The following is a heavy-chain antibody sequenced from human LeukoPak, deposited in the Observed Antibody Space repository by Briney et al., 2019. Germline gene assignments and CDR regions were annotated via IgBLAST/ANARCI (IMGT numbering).Heavy chain of an antibody. V-gene: IGHV4-39*07. D-gene: IGHD5-18*01. CDR2: IYYSGST. J-gene: IGHJ4*02. Sequence: SETLSLICTVSGGSISSSSYYWGWIRQPPGKGLEWIGSIYYSGSTWSSLKSRVTISIDTSKNKFSLKLSSVTAADTAVYYCARAGYSYGYVDYWGQGTLVTVSS. CDR3: ARAGYSYGYVDY. CDR1: GGSISSSSYY.